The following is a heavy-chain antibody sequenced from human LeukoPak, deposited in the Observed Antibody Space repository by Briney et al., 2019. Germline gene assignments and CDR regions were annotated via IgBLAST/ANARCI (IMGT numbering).Heavy chain of an antibody. CDR1: GFTFRTYN. V-gene: IGHV3-48*04. CDR3: ARDMWFGELLFDY. D-gene: IGHD3-10*01. J-gene: IGHJ4*02. Sequence: GGSLRLSCAASGFTFRTYNMNWVRQAPGKGLEWVSYITSGGTTIYYADSVKGRSTISRDNAKNSLYLQMNSLRAEDTAVYYCARDMWFGELLFDYWGQGTLVTVSS. CDR2: ITSGGTTI.